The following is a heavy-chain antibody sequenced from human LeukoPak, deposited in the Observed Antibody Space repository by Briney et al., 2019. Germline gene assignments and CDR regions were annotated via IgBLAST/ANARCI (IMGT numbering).Heavy chain of an antibody. CDR2: ISSSSSYI. CDR1: GFTFSSYS. D-gene: IGHD2-8*01. V-gene: IGHV3-21*01. CDR3: ARDANSMAPFDY. Sequence: PGRSLRLSCAASGFTFSSYSMNWVRQAPGKGLEWVSSISSSSSYIYYADSVKGRFTISRDNAKNSLYLQMNSLRAEDTAVYYCARDANSMAPFDYWGQGTLVTVSS. J-gene: IGHJ4*02.